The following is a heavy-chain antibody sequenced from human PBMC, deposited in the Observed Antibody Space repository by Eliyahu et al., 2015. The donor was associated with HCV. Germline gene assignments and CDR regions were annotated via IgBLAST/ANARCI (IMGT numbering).Heavy chain of an antibody. J-gene: IGHJ6*03. D-gene: IGHD3-10*01. V-gene: IGHV3-15*01. CDR3: TTGAPGGFDYYLDV. CDR1: GFPLRXAW. CDR2: IKSKIDGGTT. Sequence: EVQLVESGGGLVKPGGSFRLSCAASGFPLRXAWLSRVRQAPGKGXXXIGRIKSKIDGGTTDYAAPVKGRFTISRDDSKSTLYLQMNSLKTEDTAVYYCTTGAPGGFDYYLDVWGQGTTVTVSS.